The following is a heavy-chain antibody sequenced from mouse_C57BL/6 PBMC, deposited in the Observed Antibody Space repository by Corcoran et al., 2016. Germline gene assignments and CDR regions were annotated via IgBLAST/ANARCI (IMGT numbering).Heavy chain of an antibody. D-gene: IGHD2-3*01. CDR1: GYSITSGYY. Sequence: DVQLQESGPGLVKPSQSLSLTCSVTGYSITSGYYWNWIRQFPGNKLEWMGYISYDGSNNYNPSLKNRISITRDTSKNQFFLKLNSVTTEDTATYYCARGVYDGAMYYWGQGTSVTVSS. J-gene: IGHJ4*01. V-gene: IGHV3-6*01. CDR2: ISYDGSN. CDR3: ARGVYDGAMYY.